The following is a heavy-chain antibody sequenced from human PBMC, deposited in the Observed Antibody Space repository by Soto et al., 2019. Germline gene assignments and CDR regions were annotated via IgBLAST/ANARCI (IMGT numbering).Heavy chain of an antibody. J-gene: IGHJ4*01. V-gene: IGHV4-61*01. CDR2: IYHSGST. CDR3: ARVKTSFDD. CDR1: GGSVSSGSYY. Sequence: SETLSLTCTVSGGSVSSGSYYWSWIRQPPGKGLEWIGYIYHSGSTNYNPSLKSRVTISVDTSKNQFSLKLSSVTAADKAVYYCARVKTSFDDWGHANLVTVYS.